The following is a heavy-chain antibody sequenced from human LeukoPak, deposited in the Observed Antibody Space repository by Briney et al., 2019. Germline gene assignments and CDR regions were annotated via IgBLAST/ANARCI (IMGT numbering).Heavy chain of an antibody. CDR3: ARVFGGYCSSTSCKHRGWLRLLYFDY. CDR1: GGSFSGYY. V-gene: IGHV4-34*01. D-gene: IGHD2-2*01. J-gene: IGHJ4*02. Sequence: SETLSLTCPVYGGSFSGYYWSWIRQPPGKGLEWIGEINHSGSTNYNPSLKSRVTISVDTSKNQFSLKLSSVTAADTAVYYCARVFGGYCSSTSCKHRGWLRLLYFDYWGQGTLVTVSS. CDR2: INHSGST.